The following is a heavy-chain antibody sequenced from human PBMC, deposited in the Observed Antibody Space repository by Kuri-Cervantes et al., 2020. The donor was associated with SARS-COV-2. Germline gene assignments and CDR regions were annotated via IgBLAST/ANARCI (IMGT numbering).Heavy chain of an antibody. Sequence: GSLRLSCAVYGGSFSGYYWSWIRQPPGKGLEWIGHIYYDGSTNYKTSLKGRVTISLDTSKNQFSLKVDSVTAADTAAYYCARASTSFDDWGHGTLVTVSS. CDR2: IYYDGST. J-gene: IGHJ4*01. V-gene: IGHV4-59*01. CDR1: GGSFSGYY. CDR3: ARASTSFDD.